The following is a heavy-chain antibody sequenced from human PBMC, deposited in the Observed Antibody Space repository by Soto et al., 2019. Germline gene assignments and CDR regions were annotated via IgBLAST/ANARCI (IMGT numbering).Heavy chain of an antibody. V-gene: IGHV1-8*01. CDR2: MNPNSGST. Sequence: ASVKVSCKASGYTFTSYDINWVRQATGQGLEWMGWMNPNSGSTYYADSVKGRFTISRHSSKNTLYLQMNSLRAEDTAVYYCATFYDSSGYAPSYAFDIWGQGTMVTVSS. CDR1: GYTFTSYD. D-gene: IGHD3-22*01. J-gene: IGHJ3*02. CDR3: ATFYDSSGYAPSYAFDI.